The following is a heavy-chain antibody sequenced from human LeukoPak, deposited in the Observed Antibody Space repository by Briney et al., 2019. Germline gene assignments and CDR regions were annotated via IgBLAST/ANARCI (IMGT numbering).Heavy chain of an antibody. CDR1: GYTFTTYA. CDR3: ARGDYELDY. V-gene: IGHV7-4-1*02. Sequence: ASVKVSCKASGYTFTTYAMNWVRQAPGQGLEWMGWINTNTGNPTYAQGFTGRFVFSLDTSVSTAYLQISSLKASDTAMYYCARGDYELDYWGQGTLVTVSS. D-gene: IGHD4-17*01. J-gene: IGHJ4*02. CDR2: INTNTGNP.